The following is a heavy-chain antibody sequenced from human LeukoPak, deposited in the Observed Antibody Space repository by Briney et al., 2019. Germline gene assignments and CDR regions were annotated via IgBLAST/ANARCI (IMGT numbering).Heavy chain of an antibody. D-gene: IGHD3-10*01. V-gene: IGHV3-30*02. CDR1: GFTFSSYG. CDR2: IRYDGSNK. Sequence: GGSLRLSCAASGFTFSSYGMHWVRQAPGKGLEWVAFIRYDGSNKYYADSVKGRFTISRDNSKNTLYLQMNSLRAEDTAVYYCAKGTPSGVRGAVHYWGQGTLVTVSS. J-gene: IGHJ4*02. CDR3: AKGTPSGVRGAVHY.